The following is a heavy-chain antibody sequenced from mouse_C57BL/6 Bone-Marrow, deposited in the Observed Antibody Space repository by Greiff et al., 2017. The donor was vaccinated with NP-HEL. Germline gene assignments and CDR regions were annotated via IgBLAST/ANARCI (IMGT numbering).Heavy chain of an antibody. J-gene: IGHJ2*01. V-gene: IGHV1-5*01. Sequence: VQLQQSGTVLARPGASVKMSCKTSGYTFTSYWMHWVNQRPGQGLEWIGDIYPGNSDTSYHQPFKGKAKLTAVTSASPAYMELSSLTNTDSAVYYCTTSIYYYGRDYGGQGTTLTVSS. CDR2: IYPGNSDT. D-gene: IGHD1-1*01. CDR1: GYTFTSYW. CDR3: TTSIYYYGRDY.